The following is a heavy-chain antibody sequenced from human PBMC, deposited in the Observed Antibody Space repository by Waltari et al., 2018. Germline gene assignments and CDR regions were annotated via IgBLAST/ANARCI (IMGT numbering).Heavy chain of an antibody. CDR3: ARGEWELNFDY. D-gene: IGHD1-26*01. J-gene: IGHJ4*02. V-gene: IGHV3-48*03. CDR1: GFTFSSYA. CDR2: ISSSGSTI. Sequence: EVQLVESGGGLVQPGGSLRLSCAASGFTFSSYAMSWVRQAPGKGLEWVSYISSSGSTIYYADSVKGRFTISRDNAKNSLYLQMNSLRAEDTAVYYCARGEWELNFDYWGQGTLVTVSS.